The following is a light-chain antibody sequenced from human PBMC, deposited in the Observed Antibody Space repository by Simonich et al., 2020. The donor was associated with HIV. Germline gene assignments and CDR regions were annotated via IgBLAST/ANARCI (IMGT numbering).Light chain of an antibody. J-gene: IGKJ1*01. V-gene: IGKV1-NL1*01. CDR1: QGISNS. Sequence: DIQMTQSPSSLSASVGDRVTITCRASQGISNSLAWYQQKPWKAPKLLLYAASRLESGVPSRFSGSGSGTDFTLTISSLQPEDFAIYYCQQSYSTWTFGQGTKVEIK. CDR3: QQSYSTWT. CDR2: AAS.